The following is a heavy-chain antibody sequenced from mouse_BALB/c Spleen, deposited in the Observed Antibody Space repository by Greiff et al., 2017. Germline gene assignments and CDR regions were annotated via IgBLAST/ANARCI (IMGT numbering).Heavy chain of an antibody. CDR1: GFTFSSFG. J-gene: IGHJ4*01. V-gene: IGHV5-17*02. D-gene: IGHD2-14*01. CDR3: ARSPHRYAYAMDY. Sequence: EVQGVESGGGLVQPGGSRKLSCAASGFTFSSFGMHWVRQAPEKGLEWVAYISSGSSTIYYADTVKGRFTISRDNPKNTLFLQMTSLRSEDTAMYYCARSPHRYAYAMDYWGQGTSVTVSS. CDR2: ISSGSSTI.